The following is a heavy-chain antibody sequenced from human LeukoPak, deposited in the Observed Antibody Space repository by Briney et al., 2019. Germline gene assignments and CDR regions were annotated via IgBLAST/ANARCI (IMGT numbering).Heavy chain of an antibody. CDR1: KFNLNSYG. CDR2: ISGSGYST. Sequence: GGSLRLSCATSKFNLNSYGMTWVRQAPGKGLEWVSSISGSGYSTQYAAFVQGRFTISRDNSKNTLYLQMNSLRAEDTAVYYCAKDPNGDYIGTFDIWGQGTMVTVSS. J-gene: IGHJ3*02. D-gene: IGHD4-17*01. V-gene: IGHV3-23*01. CDR3: AKDPNGDYIGTFDI.